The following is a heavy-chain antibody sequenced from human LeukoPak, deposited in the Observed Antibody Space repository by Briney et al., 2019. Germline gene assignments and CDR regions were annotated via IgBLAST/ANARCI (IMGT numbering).Heavy chain of an antibody. CDR1: GGSISSGGY. V-gene: IGHV4-4*02. CDR2: IYYIGST. Sequence: SGTLSRTCAVSGGSISSGGYWSWVRQPPGKGLEWIGQIYYIGSTNYNPSLESRVIMSLDKSTNQLSLRFNSVTAADTAVYYCARHGSYSLGFWGQGALVTVSS. J-gene: IGHJ4*02. D-gene: IGHD4-23*01. CDR3: ARHGSYSLGF.